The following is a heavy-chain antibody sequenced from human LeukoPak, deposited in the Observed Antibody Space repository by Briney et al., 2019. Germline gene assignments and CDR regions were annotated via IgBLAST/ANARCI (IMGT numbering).Heavy chain of an antibody. CDR2: IIPIFGTA. CDR1: GGTFSSYA. D-gene: IGHD5-18*01. J-gene: IGHJ4*02. CDR3: AGDWSGYSYGYYFDY. V-gene: IGHV1-69*05. Sequence: ASVKVSCKASGGTFSSYAISWVRQAPGQGLEWMGRIIPIFGTANYAQKFQGRVTITTDESTSTAYMELSSLRSEDTAVYYCAGDWSGYSYGYYFDYWGQGTLVTVSS.